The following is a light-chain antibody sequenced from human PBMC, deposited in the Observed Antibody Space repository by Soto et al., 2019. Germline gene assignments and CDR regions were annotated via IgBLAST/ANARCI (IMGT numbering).Light chain of an antibody. CDR3: QQRSNWPP. CDR2: DAS. J-gene: IGKJ2*01. CDR1: QSVSSY. Sequence: EIVLTQSPATLPLSPRERATLSCRASQSVSSYLAWYQQKPGQAPRLLIYDASNRATGIPARFSGSGSGTDFTLTISSLEPEDFAVFYCQQRSNWPPFGQGTKLEIK. V-gene: IGKV3-11*01.